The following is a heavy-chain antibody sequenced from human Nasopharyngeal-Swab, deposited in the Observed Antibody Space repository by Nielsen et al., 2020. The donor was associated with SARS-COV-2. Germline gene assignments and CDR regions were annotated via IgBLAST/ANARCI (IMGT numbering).Heavy chain of an antibody. CDR2: IPSDGSTT. V-gene: IGHV3-74*01. Sequence: GESLKISCAASGFTFSSYWMHWARQAPGKGLVWVSRIPSDGSTTNYADSVKGRFTISRDNAKNTLYLQMNSLRAEDTAVYYCARAWQQLADVWGKGTTVTVSS. J-gene: IGHJ6*04. CDR1: GFTFSSYW. D-gene: IGHD6-13*01. CDR3: ARAWQQLADV.